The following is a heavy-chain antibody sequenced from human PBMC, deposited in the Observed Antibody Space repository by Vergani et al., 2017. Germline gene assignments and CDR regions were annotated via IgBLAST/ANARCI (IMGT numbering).Heavy chain of an antibody. CDR2: ISDYNGDT. Sequence: QLVQSGAEVKKPGASVKISCKASGYTFSSYGISWVRQAPGQGLEWMGWISDYNGDTKYAQKIQGRVTMTTDTSTTTVYMELRSLRSDDTAVYYCARDRRYYFDSSGYIRFDPWCQGTLVTVSS. D-gene: IGHD3-22*01. CDR1: GYTFSSYG. CDR3: ARDRRYYFDSSGYIRFDP. V-gene: IGHV1-18*01. J-gene: IGHJ5*02.